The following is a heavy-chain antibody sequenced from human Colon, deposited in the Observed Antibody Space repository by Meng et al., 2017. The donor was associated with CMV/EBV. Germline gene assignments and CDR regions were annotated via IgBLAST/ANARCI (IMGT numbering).Heavy chain of an antibody. J-gene: IGHJ4*02. D-gene: IGHD3-10*01. V-gene: IGHV2-5*02. CDR3: AHRPYGSGSYFFDY. Sequence: QFTLEESGPTLVKPPPTLTLTCIFSGFSLSTIGMGVGWIRQPPGKALEWLGVIYWDDDKRYSPSLKSRLTITKATSKNQVVLTMTNLDPLDTATYYCAHRPYGSGSYFFDYWGQGTLVTVSS. CDR2: IYWDDDK. CDR1: GFSLSTIGMG.